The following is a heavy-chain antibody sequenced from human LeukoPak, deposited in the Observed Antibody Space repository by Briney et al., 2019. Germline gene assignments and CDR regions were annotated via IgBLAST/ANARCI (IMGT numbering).Heavy chain of an antibody. V-gene: IGHV3-11*01. CDR3: AGDPSYCSSTSCLGDAFDI. D-gene: IGHD2-2*01. Sequence: GGSLRLSCAASGFTLSDYYMSWIRQAPGKGLEWVSYISSSGSTIYYADSVKGRFTISRDNAKNSLYLQMNSLRAEDTAVYYCAGDPSYCSSTSCLGDAFDIWGQGTMVTVSS. CDR2: ISSSGSTI. J-gene: IGHJ3*02. CDR1: GFTLSDYY.